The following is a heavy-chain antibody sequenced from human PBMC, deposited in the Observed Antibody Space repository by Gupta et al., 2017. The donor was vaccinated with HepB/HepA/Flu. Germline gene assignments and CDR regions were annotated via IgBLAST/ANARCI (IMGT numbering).Heavy chain of an antibody. Sequence: QVQLVESGGGLVKPGGSLRLSCAAPGFSFSDHFMSWIRQAPGKGLEWVSYISRSRSTIYYADSVKGRFTISTDNARSSLYLQMNSLRAEDTAVYYCARGQLPHDAFDIWGQGTMVTVSS. J-gene: IGHJ3*02. CDR3: ARGQLPHDAFDI. CDR2: ISRSRSTI. V-gene: IGHV3-11*04. CDR1: GFSFSDHF. D-gene: IGHD6-6*01.